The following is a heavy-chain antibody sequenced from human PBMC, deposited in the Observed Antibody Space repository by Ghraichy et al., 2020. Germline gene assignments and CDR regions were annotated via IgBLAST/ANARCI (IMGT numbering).Heavy chain of an antibody. Sequence: LSLTCAISGDSVSSNSAAWNWIRQSPSRGLEWLGKTYYRSKKWYGDYALSVKSRITINPDTSNNQFSLHLNSVTPEDTAVYYCARDGSSVTAFDIWGQGTLVTVSS. D-gene: IGHD2-21*02. CDR1: GDSVSSNSAA. CDR3: ARDGSSVTAFDI. CDR2: TYYRSKKWYG. J-gene: IGHJ4*02. V-gene: IGHV6-1*01.